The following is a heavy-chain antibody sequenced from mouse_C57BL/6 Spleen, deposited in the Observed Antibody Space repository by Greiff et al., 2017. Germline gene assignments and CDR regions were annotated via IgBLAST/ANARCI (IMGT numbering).Heavy chain of an antibody. J-gene: IGHJ2*01. CDR2: IDPETGGT. CDR1: GYTFTDYE. V-gene: IGHV1-15*01. Sequence: QVQLKESGAELVRPGASVTLSCKASGYTFTDYEMHWVKQTPVHGLEWIGAIDPETGGTAYNQKFKGKAILTADKSSSTAYMELRSLTSEDSAVYYCTRAPYGNDFDYWGQGTTLTVSS. D-gene: IGHD2-1*01. CDR3: TRAPYGNDFDY.